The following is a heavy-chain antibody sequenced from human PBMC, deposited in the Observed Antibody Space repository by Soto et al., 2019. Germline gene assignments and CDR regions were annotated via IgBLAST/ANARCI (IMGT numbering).Heavy chain of an antibody. CDR3: ARHPIAARSYYGMDV. J-gene: IGHJ6*02. D-gene: IGHD6-6*01. Sequence: SETLSLTCTVSGGSISSYYWSWIRQPAGKGLEWIGRIYTSGSTNYNPSLKSRVTMSVDTSKNQFSLKLSSVTAADTAVYYCARHPIAARSYYGMDVWGQGTTVTVSS. V-gene: IGHV4-4*07. CDR1: GGSISSYY. CDR2: IYTSGST.